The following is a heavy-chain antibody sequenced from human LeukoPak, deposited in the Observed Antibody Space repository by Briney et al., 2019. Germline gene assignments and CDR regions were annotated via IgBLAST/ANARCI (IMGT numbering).Heavy chain of an antibody. V-gene: IGHV3-30*03. J-gene: IGHJ6*02. CDR2: ISYDGSNK. Sequence: AGGCLRLSCAVSGFTFSSYGMDWVRQAPGKGRGWVAAISYDGSNKNYADSVRGRFTIPRDNSKNPLYLQMNSLRAEDTAGYYCARSIYGAPDYYYGMDVWGQGTTVTVSS. CDR1: GFTFSSYG. CDR3: ARSIYGAPDYYYGMDV. D-gene: IGHD4-17*01.